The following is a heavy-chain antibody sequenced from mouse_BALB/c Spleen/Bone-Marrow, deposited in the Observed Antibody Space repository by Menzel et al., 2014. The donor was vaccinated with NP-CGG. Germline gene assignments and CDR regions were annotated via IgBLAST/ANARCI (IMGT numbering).Heavy chain of an antibody. CDR2: IYPGDGDT. Sequence: QVQLQQSGAELVWPGSSVKISCKASGYAFSSYWMIWVKQRPGQGLEWIGQIYPGDGDTNYNGKFKGKATLTVDKSSSTAYMQLSSLTSEDSAVYFCARSGYGSNYDYWGQGTTLTVSS. J-gene: IGHJ2*01. CDR1: GYAFSSYW. CDR3: ARSGYGSNYDY. D-gene: IGHD1-1*01. V-gene: IGHV1-80*01.